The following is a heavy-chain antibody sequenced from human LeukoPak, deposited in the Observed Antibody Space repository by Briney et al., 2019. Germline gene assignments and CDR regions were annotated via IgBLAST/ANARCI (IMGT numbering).Heavy chain of an antibody. V-gene: IGHV4-4*07. CDR1: GGSISTDY. CDR3: ARPIAGAGMHVFDI. D-gene: IGHD6-13*01. Sequence: ASETLSLTCTVSGGSISTDYWTWIRQPAGKGLEWIGLIYTSGSTNYNPSLKSRVTMSLDTSKNQFSLKLTSVTAADTAVYYCARPIAGAGMHVFDIWGQGTMVTVSS. J-gene: IGHJ3*02. CDR2: IYTSGST.